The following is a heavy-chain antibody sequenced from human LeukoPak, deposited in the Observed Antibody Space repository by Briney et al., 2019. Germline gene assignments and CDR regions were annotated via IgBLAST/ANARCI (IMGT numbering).Heavy chain of an antibody. V-gene: IGHV4-59*01. CDR2: IYHSGST. CDR1: GGSISSYY. CDR3: ARKYSSSAPPLY. D-gene: IGHD6-6*01. J-gene: IGHJ4*02. Sequence: SETLSLTCTVSGGSISSYYWSWIRQPPGKGLEWIGYIYHSGSTNYNPSLKSRVTISIDTSKNQFSLKLSSVTAADTAMYYCARKYSSSAPPLYWGQGTLVTVSS.